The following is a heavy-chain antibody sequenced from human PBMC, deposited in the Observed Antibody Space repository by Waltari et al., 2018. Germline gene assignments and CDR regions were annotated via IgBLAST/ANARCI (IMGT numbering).Heavy chain of an antibody. Sequence: QVQLVQSGAEVKKPGASVKVSCKASGYTFTGYYMHWVRQAPGQGLEWMGWINPNSGGTNYAQKFQGRVTMTRDTSISTAYMELSRLRSDDTAVYYCARGLPSPLPYSSSSVVTLELDYWGQGTLVTVSS. CDR2: INPNSGGT. D-gene: IGHD6-6*01. V-gene: IGHV1-2*02. CDR3: ARGLPSPLPYSSSSVVTLELDY. CDR1: GYTFTGYY. J-gene: IGHJ4*02.